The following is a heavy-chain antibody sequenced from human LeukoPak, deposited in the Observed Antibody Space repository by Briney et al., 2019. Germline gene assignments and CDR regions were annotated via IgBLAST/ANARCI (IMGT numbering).Heavy chain of an antibody. CDR3: TPTRYCSSTSCYPDFFY. Sequence: PGGSLRLSCAASGFTFSGSAMHWVRQASGKGLEWVGRIRSKANSYATAYASSVKGRFTISRDDSKYTAYLQMNSLKTEDTAVYYCTPTRYCSSTSCYPDFFYWGQGTLVTVSS. D-gene: IGHD2-2*01. J-gene: IGHJ4*02. V-gene: IGHV3-73*01. CDR1: GFTFSGSA. CDR2: IRSKANSYAT.